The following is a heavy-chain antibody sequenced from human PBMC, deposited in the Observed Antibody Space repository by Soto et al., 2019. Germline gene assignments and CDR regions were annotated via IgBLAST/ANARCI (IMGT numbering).Heavy chain of an antibody. Sequence: ASVKVSCKASGYTFTSYGISWVRQAPGQGLEWMGWISAYNGNANYAQKLQGRVTMTTDTSTSTAYMELRSLRSDDTAVYYCARGTPPPHPLNYGSGSYYSKYYYYYGMDVWGQGTTVTVSS. J-gene: IGHJ6*02. CDR1: GYTFTSYG. CDR3: ARGTPPPHPLNYGSGSYYSKYYYYYGMDV. V-gene: IGHV1-18*01. CDR2: ISAYNGNA. D-gene: IGHD3-10*01.